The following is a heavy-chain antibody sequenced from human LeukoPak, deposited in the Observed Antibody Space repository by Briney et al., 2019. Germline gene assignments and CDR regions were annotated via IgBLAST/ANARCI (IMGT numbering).Heavy chain of an antibody. CDR1: GGSFSGYY. D-gene: IGHD2-15*01. J-gene: IGHJ6*02. V-gene: IGHV4-34*01. CDR3: ARETRYCGGGSCYSGMDV. CDR2: INHSGST. Sequence: SETLSLTCAVYGGSFSGYYWSWIRQPPGKGLEWIGEINHSGSTYYNPSLKSRVTISVDRSKNQFSLNLSSVTAADTAVYYCARETRYCGGGSCYSGMDVWGQGTTVTVSS.